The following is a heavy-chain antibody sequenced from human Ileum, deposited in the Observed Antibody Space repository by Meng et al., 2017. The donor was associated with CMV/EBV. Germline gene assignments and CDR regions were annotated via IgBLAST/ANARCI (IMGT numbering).Heavy chain of an antibody. CDR1: GDSVKINNYY. D-gene: IGHD4-11*01. CDR2: INYSGSI. CDR3: ARDMTNRWFYY. V-gene: IGHV4-39*07. Sequence: QVQLQASGPGLVKPSETLSLTCTVSGDSVKINNYYWAWIRQPPGQGLELIGTINYSGSIYYNPSLKSRVTLSVDTSKTQFSLRLTSVTAADTAMYYCARDMTNRWFYYWGQGILVTVSS. J-gene: IGHJ4*02.